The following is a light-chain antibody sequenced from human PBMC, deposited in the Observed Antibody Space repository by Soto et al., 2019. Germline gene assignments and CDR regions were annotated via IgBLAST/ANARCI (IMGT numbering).Light chain of an antibody. CDR3: SSYTTSSTRV. V-gene: IGLV2-14*03. CDR1: SSDVGIYNY. Sequence: QSALTQPASVSGSPGQSIAISCTGSSSDVGIYNYVSWYQQHPGKVPKLIIYEVTNRPSGVSNRFSGSTSGNTASLTISGLQAEDEADHYCSSYTTSSTRVFGTGTKVTVL. J-gene: IGLJ1*01. CDR2: EVT.